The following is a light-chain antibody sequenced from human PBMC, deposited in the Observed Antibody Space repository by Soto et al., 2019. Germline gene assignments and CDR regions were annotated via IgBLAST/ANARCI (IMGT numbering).Light chain of an antibody. CDR1: QGIGSW. V-gene: IGKV1-12*01. J-gene: IGKJ2*01. CDR2: AAS. CDR3: QQYKSYLYT. Sequence: DIQMTQSPSSVSASVGDRVTITCRANQGIGSWLAWYQQKPGKAPKLLIYAASSLQSGVPSRFSGSGSGTEFTLTISSLQPDDVATYYCQQYKSYLYTFGQGTKVDIK.